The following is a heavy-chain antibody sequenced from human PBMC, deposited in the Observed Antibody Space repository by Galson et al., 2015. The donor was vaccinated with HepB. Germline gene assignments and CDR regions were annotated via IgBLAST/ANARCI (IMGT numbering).Heavy chain of an antibody. D-gene: IGHD6-13*01. CDR2: ISSNGGST. Sequence: SLRLSCAASGFTFSSYAMHWVRQAPGKGLEYVSAISSNGGSTYYADSVKGRFTISRDNSKNTLYLQMNSLRAEDTAVYYCARPYSSSWEADAFDIWGQGTMVTVSS. CDR3: ARPYSSSWEADAFDI. V-gene: IGHV3-64*04. CDR1: GFTFSSYA. J-gene: IGHJ3*02.